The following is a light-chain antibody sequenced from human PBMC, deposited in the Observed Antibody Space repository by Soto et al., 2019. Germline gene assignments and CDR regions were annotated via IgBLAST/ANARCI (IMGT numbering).Light chain of an antibody. V-gene: IGKV1-39*01. CDR2: AAS. CDR1: QSFSSY. J-gene: IGKJ5*01. CDR3: QQSYRAVT. Sequence: DIQMAQSPSSLSASVGDRIIITCRASQSFSSYLNWYQQKPGKAPRLLIYAASHLQTGVPSRFRGTGSATHFTLTISSLQPEDFATYYCQQSYRAVTFGQGTRLEIK.